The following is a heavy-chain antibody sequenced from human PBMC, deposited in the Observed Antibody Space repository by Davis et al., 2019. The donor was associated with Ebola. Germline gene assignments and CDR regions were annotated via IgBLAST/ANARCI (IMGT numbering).Heavy chain of an antibody. CDR3: ATVRYDLGQAY. V-gene: IGHV3-7*03. CDR1: GFTFNSYW. Sequence: GGSLRLSCAASGFTFNSYWMPWVRHAPGKGLEWVANINPDAREINYVDSERRRFTISRDNGKNSLYLQMNSLRVDDTAVYYCATVRYDLGQAYWGQGTLVTVSS. CDR2: INPDAREI. D-gene: IGHD3-10*02. J-gene: IGHJ4*02.